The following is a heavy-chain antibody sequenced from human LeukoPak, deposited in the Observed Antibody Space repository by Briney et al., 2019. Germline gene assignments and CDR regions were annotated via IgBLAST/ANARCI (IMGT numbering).Heavy chain of an antibody. CDR2: INPNSGGT. CDR3: ARVYDYVWGSPRRGAFDI. J-gene: IGHJ3*02. CDR1: GYTFTGYY. D-gene: IGHD3-16*01. V-gene: IGHV1-2*02. Sequence: GASVKVSCKASGYTFTGYYMHWGRQAPGQGLEWMGWINPNSGGTNYAQKFQGRVTMTRDTSISTAYMELSRLRSDDTAVYYCARVYDYVWGSPRRGAFDIWGQGTMVTVSS.